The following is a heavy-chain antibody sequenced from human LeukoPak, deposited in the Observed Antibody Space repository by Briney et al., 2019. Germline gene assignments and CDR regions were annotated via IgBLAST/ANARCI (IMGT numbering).Heavy chain of an antibody. J-gene: IGHJ4*02. CDR3: AMAGGSVTWWVYY. CDR1: GGSISSYY. V-gene: IGHV4-59*01. D-gene: IGHD3-10*01. CDR2: IYYSGST. Sequence: PSETLSLTCTVSGGSISSYYWSWIRQPPGKGLEWIGYIYYSGSTNYNPSLKSRVTISVDTSKNQFSLKLSSVTAADTAVYFCAMAGGSVTWWVYYWGQGTLVTVPA.